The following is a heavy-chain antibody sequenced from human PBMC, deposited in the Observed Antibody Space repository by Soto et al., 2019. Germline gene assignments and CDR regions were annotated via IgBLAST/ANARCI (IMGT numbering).Heavy chain of an antibody. V-gene: IGHV1-18*01. CDR2: ISAYNGNT. D-gene: IGHD5-12*01. Sequence: ASVKVSCTASGYTFTSYGISWVRQAPGQGLEWMGWISAYNGNTNYAQKLQGRVTMTTDTSTSTAYMELRSLRSDDTAVYYCAREYSGYDLYYYYYMDVWGKGTTVTVSS. CDR1: GYTFTSYG. CDR3: AREYSGYDLYYYYYMDV. J-gene: IGHJ6*03.